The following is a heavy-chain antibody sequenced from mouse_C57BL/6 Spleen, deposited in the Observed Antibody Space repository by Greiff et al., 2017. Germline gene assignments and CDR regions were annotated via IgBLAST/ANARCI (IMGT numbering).Heavy chain of an antibody. J-gene: IGHJ4*01. CDR3: ARRVVATGNYAMDY. CDR1: GYTFTSYW. CDR2: IHPNSGST. D-gene: IGHD1-1*01. V-gene: IGHV1-64*01. Sequence: VQLQQPGAELVKPGASVKLSCKASGYTFTSYWMHWVKQRPGQGLEWIGMIHPNSGSTNYNEKFKSKATLTVDKSSSTAYMQLSSLTSEDSAVYYCARRVVATGNYAMDYWGQGTSVTVSS.